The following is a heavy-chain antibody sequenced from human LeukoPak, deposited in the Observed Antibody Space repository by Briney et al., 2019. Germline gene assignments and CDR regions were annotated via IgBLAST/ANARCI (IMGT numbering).Heavy chain of an antibody. D-gene: IGHD2-8*01. J-gene: IGHJ4*02. CDR1: GFTFSSHW. CDR2: IKQDGSDK. Sequence: GGSLRLSCAASGFTFSSHWMSWVRQAPGKGLEWVANIKQDGSDKYYVDSVKGRFTISRDNAKNSLYLQMNGLRADDTALYYCVRGGTNFASWGRGTLVIVSS. V-gene: IGHV3-7*01. CDR3: VRGGTNFAS.